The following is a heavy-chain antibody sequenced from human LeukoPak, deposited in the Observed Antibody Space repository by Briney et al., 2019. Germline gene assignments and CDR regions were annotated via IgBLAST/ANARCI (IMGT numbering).Heavy chain of an antibody. J-gene: IGHJ4*02. CDR2: IYHSGST. CDR1: GYPISSGYY. Sequence: SETLSLXCTVSGYPISSGYYWGWIRQPPGKGLEWIGSIYHSGSTYYNPSLKSRVTISVDTSKNQFSLKLSSVTAADTAVYYCASNSPNDFWSGYRDYWGQGTLVTVSS. CDR3: ASNSPNDFWSGYRDY. D-gene: IGHD3-3*01. V-gene: IGHV4-38-2*02.